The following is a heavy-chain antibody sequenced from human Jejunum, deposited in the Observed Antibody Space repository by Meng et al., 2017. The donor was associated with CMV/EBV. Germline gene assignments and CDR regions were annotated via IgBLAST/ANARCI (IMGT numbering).Heavy chain of an antibody. J-gene: IGHJ6*02. CDR1: GFTLSSSA. V-gene: IGHV1-58*01. Sequence: GFTLSSSAVQWVRQARGQRPEWIGWIVAGGDNTEYAPQFQERVTITRDMSTSTAYMELSSLRAEDTAIYYCATVYDSFYHLSGLDVWGQGTTVTVSS. CDR3: ATVYDSFYHLSGLDV. CDR2: IVAGGDNT. D-gene: IGHD5/OR15-5a*01.